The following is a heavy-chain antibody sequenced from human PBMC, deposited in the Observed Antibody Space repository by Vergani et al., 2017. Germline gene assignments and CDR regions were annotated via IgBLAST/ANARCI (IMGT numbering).Heavy chain of an antibody. CDR2: ISSSSSYI. CDR1: GFTFSSYS. V-gene: IGHV3-21*01. D-gene: IGHD1-26*01. Sequence: VQLVESGGGLVKPGGSLRLSCAASGFTFSSYSMNWVRQAPGKGLEWVSSISSSSSYIYYADSVKGRFTISRDNAKNSLYLQMNSLRAEDTAVYYCARVGATWGYFDYWGQGTLVTVSS. J-gene: IGHJ4*02. CDR3: ARVGATWGYFDY.